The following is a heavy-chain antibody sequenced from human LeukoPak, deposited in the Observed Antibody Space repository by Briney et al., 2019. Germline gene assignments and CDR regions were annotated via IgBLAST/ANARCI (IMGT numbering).Heavy chain of an antibody. D-gene: IGHD5-12*01. J-gene: IGHJ4*02. CDR3: ARSPGGIYSGYEFDY. CDR1: GGSISSYY. CDR2: IYYSGST. V-gene: IGHV4-59*01. Sequence: SETLSLTCTVSGGSISSYYWSWIRKPPGKGLEWIGYIYYSGSTNYNPSLKSRVTIPVDTSKNQFSLKLSSVAAADTAVYYCARSPGGIYSGYEFDYWGQGTLVTVPS.